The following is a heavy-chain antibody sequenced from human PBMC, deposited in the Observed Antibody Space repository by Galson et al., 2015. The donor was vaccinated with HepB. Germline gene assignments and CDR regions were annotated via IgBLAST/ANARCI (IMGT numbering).Heavy chain of an antibody. CDR2: IKSKTDGGTT. Sequence: SLRLSCAASGFTFSNAWMSWVRQAPGKGLEWVGRIKSKTDGGTTDYAAPVKGRFTISRDDSKNTLYLQMNSLKTEDTAVYYCTTWHSDSSWYGRYDHLSVWGQGTLVTVSS. CDR3: TTWHSDSSWYGRYDHLSV. CDR1: GFTFSNAW. V-gene: IGHV3-15*01. J-gene: IGHJ4*02. D-gene: IGHD6-13*01.